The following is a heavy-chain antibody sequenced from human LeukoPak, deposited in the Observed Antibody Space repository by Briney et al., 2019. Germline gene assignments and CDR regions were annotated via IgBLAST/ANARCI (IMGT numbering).Heavy chain of an antibody. CDR1: GGSISSGGYS. V-gene: IGHV4-30-4*07. J-gene: IGHJ4*02. D-gene: IGHD3-22*01. Sequence: PSETLSLTCAVSGGSISSGGYSWNWIRQAPGKGLEWIGYIYDSGSTYYNPSLRSRVTISVDTSKNQFSLKLSSVTAADTAVYYCARARGGYQDYWGQGTLVTVSS. CDR2: IYDSGST. CDR3: ARARGGYQDY.